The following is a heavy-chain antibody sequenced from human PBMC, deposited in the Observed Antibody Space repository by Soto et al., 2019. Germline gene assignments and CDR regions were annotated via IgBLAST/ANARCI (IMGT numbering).Heavy chain of an antibody. V-gene: IGHV1-18*01. CDR3: AATTSIAMGLRD. CDR1: GFTFTNYG. CDR2: SSALNGFT. J-gene: IGHJ4*02. D-gene: IGHD6-6*01. Sequence: QLQLVQSGSEVKKPGASVKVSCKTSGFTFTNYGFTWVRQAPGKGLEWMGWSSALNGFTNYAQDFQGRVTLTTDSSTNTAYMELRGLRSDDTAFYYFAATTSIAMGLRDWGQGTLVSVAS.